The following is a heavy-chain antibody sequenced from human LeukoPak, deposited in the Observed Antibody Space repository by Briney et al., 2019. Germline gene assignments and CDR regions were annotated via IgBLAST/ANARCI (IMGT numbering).Heavy chain of an antibody. Sequence: GGSLRLSCAASGFTFSSYSMNRVRQAPGKGLEWVSSISSSSSYIYYADSVKGRFTISRDNAKNSLYLQMNSLRAEDTAVYYCARAPGGWLSGLYFDYWGQGTLVTVSS. CDR1: GFTFSSYS. CDR3: ARAPGGWLSGLYFDY. D-gene: IGHD3-22*01. J-gene: IGHJ4*02. V-gene: IGHV3-21*01. CDR2: ISSSSSYI.